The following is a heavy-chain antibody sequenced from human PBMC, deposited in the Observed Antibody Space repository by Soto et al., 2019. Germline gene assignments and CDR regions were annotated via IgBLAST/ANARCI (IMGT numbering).Heavy chain of an antibody. Sequence: QVHLVQSGTEVKKPGASVKVSCKASGYMFTSYGISWVRQAPGQGLEWVGWISAYNGNTNYAQKLQGRVTLTTDTSTSTAYMELRSLRSDDTDVYYCARETNDFWSGYNKGGWFDPWGQGTLVSVSS. D-gene: IGHD3-3*01. CDR3: ARETNDFWSGYNKGGWFDP. CDR2: ISAYNGNT. V-gene: IGHV1-18*01. J-gene: IGHJ5*02. CDR1: GYMFTSYG.